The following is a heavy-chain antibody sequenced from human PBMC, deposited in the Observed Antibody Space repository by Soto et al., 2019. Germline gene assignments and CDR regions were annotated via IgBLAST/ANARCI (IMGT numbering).Heavy chain of an antibody. CDR3: ARRGPNNSYGYDHRLDP. CDR2: VHFRGST. CDR1: GGSISSNSYL. D-gene: IGHD5-18*01. V-gene: IGHV4-39*01. J-gene: IGHJ5*02. Sequence: SETLSLTCSVSGGSISSNSYLWDWIRQSPGKGLEWIGSVHFRGSTDYNPSLKSRVTISVDTSKNQFSLKLTSVTAADRAVYYCARRGPNNSYGYDHRLDPWGQGTLVTVSS.